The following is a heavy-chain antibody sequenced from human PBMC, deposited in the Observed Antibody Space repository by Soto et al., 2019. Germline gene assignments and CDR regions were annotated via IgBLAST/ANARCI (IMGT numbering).Heavy chain of an antibody. CDR1: GGSISSYY. CDR3: AFANYDFWSGYLGPDV. J-gene: IGHJ6*02. CDR2: IYYSGST. D-gene: IGHD3-3*01. Sequence: PSETLSLTCTVSGGSISSYYWSWIRQRPGKGLEWIGYIYYSGSTNYNPSLKSRVTISVDTSKNQFSLKLSSVTAADTAVYYCAFANYDFWSGYLGPDVWGQGTTVTVSS. V-gene: IGHV4-59*01.